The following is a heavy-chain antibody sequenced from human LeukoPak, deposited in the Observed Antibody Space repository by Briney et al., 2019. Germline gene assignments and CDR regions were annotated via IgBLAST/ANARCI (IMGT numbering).Heavy chain of an antibody. Sequence: PSETLSLTCTVSGASITSDIFYWNWIRQSPGKGLEWIGAIHNSRGTSYNPSLESRLTISVDPSENKFFLKMTSVTDAGTATYYCGKVGGNTNSWGQGNLVTVSS. J-gene: IGHJ4*02. D-gene: IGHD4-23*01. V-gene: IGHV4-30-4*01. CDR2: IHNSRGT. CDR1: GASITSDIFY. CDR3: GKVGGNTNS.